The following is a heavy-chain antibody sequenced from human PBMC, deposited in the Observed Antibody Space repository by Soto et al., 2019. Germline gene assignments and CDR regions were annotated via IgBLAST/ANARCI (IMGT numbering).Heavy chain of an antibody. CDR1: GFTFSSYG. Sequence: QVQLVESGGGVVQPGRSLRLSCAASGFTFSSYGMHWVRQAPGKGLEWVAVIWYDGSNKYYADSVEGRFTISRDNSKNALYLQMNSLGAEDTAVYYCGRDAIAAAYLPPVYWGQGTLVTVCS. V-gene: IGHV3-33*01. D-gene: IGHD6-25*01. CDR3: GRDAIAAAYLPPVY. CDR2: IWYDGSNK. J-gene: IGHJ4*02.